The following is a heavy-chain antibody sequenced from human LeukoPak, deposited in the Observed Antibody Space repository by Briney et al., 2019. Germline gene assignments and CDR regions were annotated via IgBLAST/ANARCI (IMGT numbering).Heavy chain of an antibody. Sequence: GGSLRLSCAASGFMFNTYWMSWVRQAPGKGLEWVANIKQDGNEKYYADSVKGRFTISRDNGKNSLDLQMNSLRAYDTAVYYCARDTLGEGEDANYAVYYFDYWGQGTVVTVSS. CDR3: ARDTLGEGEDANYAVYYFDY. CDR2: IKQDGNEK. V-gene: IGHV3-7*01. D-gene: IGHD4/OR15-4a*01. J-gene: IGHJ4*02. CDR1: GFMFNTYW.